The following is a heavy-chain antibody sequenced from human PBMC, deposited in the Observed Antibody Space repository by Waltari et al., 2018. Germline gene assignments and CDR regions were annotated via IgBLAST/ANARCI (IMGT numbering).Heavy chain of an antibody. CDR1: GGSISSSS. D-gene: IGHD2-21*01. Sequence: QVQLQESGPGLVKPSETLSLTCTVSGGSISSSSWSWLRQPPGKGLEWIGYSYYSGSTNYNPSLKSRVTISVDTSKNQFSLKLSSVTAADTAVYYCARGYGGNSRFDYWGQGTLVTVSS. CDR2: SYYSGST. J-gene: IGHJ4*02. V-gene: IGHV4-59*01. CDR3: ARGYGGNSRFDY.